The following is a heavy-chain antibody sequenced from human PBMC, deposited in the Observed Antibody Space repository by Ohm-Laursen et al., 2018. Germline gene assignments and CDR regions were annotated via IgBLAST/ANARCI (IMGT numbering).Heavy chain of an antibody. J-gene: IGHJ5*02. CDR2: IHYDART. V-gene: IGHV4-59*08. D-gene: IGHD6-25*01. CDR1: GDALSGDY. Sequence: SDTLSLTCTVSGDALSGDYWTWIRQFPGRGPEWIGYIHYDARTVYNPSLRSRVTISIDTSKNQFSLRLTSVTAADTAVYYCARHPDYRSDRWFDPWGQGTLVSVSS. CDR3: ARHPDYRSDRWFDP.